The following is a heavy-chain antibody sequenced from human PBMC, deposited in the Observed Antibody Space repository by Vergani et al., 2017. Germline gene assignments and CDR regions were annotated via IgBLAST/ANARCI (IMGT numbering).Heavy chain of an antibody. Sequence: VQLLQSGGDLVQPGGSLKLSCVASGFSFSDHYMTWIRQAPGKGLEWVSYISNSGNTIEYADSVKGRFSISRDNAKNSLYLQMNSLRAEDTAVYYCARDQYCSGGSCYSDYYYGMDVWGQGTTVTVSS. CDR1: GFSFSDHY. CDR3: ARDQYCSGGSCYSDYYYGMDV. V-gene: IGHV3-11*04. D-gene: IGHD2-15*01. J-gene: IGHJ6*02. CDR2: ISNSGNTI.